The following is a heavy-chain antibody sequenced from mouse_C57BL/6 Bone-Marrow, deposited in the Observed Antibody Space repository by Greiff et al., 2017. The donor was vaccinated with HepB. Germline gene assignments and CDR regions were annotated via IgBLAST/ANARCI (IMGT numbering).Heavy chain of an antibody. CDR1: GFSLTSYG. Sequence: QVHVKQSGPGLVQPSQSLSITCTVSGFSLTSYGVHWVRQSPGKGLEWLGVIWSGGSTDYNAAFISRLSISKDNSKSQVFFKMNSLQADDTAIYYCARNEDYYGSSFLYYYAMDYWGQGTSVTVSS. J-gene: IGHJ4*01. D-gene: IGHD1-1*01. V-gene: IGHV2-2*01. CDR2: IWSGGST. CDR3: ARNEDYYGSSFLYYYAMDY.